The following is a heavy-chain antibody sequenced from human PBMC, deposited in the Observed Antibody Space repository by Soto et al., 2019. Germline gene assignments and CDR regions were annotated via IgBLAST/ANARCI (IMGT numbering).Heavy chain of an antibody. CDR3: AKDRPTEFNPNSSSWYYDAFDI. J-gene: IGHJ3*02. CDR1: GFTFSSYA. V-gene: IGHV3-23*01. D-gene: IGHD6-13*01. CDR2: ISGSGGST. Sequence: PGGSLRLSCAASGFTFSSYAMSWVRQAPGKGLEWVSAISGSGGSTYYADSVKGRFTISRDNSKNTLYLQMNSLRAEDTAVYYCAKDRPTEFNPNSSSWYYDAFDIWGQGTMVTVSS.